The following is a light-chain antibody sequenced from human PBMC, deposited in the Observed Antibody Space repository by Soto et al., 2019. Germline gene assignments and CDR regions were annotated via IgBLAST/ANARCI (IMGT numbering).Light chain of an antibody. J-gene: IGKJ1*01. CDR1: QSVGSW. Sequence: DIQMTQCPSNLSSSVGDEVTITCRASQSVGSWLAWYQHKPGKAPKVLIYDVSTLKSGVPSRFSGSASATEFTLTISSLQPDDFATYYCQQYKSYWTFGQGTKVDIK. CDR3: QQYKSYWT. V-gene: IGKV1-5*01. CDR2: DVS.